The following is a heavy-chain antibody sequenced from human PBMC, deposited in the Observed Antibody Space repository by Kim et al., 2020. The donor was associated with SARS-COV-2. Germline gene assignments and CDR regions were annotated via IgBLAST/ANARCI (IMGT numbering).Heavy chain of an antibody. J-gene: IGHJ6*02. D-gene: IGHD3-10*01. CDR3: ARGDTMVGLYYYYYGMDV. V-gene: IGHV4-34*01. Sequence: KSRVTISVDTSKNQFSLKLSSVTGAGTAVYYCARGDTMVGLYYYYYGMDVWGQGTTVTVSS.